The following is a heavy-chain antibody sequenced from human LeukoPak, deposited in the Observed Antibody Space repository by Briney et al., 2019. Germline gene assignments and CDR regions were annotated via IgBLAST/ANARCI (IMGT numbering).Heavy chain of an antibody. CDR1: GGTFSSYT. Sequence: ASVKVSCKASGGTFSSYTISWVRQAPGQGLEWMGRIIPILGIANYAQKFQGRVTITADKSTSTAYMELSSLRSEDTAVYYCAREYCSSTSCTADFDYWGQGTLVTVP. CDR2: IIPILGIA. D-gene: IGHD2-2*01. V-gene: IGHV1-69*04. CDR3: AREYCSSTSCTADFDY. J-gene: IGHJ4*02.